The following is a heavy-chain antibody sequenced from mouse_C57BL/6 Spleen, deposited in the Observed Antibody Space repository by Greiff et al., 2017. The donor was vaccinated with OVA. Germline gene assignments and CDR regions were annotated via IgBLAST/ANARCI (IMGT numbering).Heavy chain of an antibody. J-gene: IGHJ1*03. CDR1: GYTFTSYW. CDR2: IHPNSGST. D-gene: IGHD1-1*01. Sequence: QVQLQQPGAELVKPGASVKLSCKASGYTFTSYWMHWVKQRPGQGLEWIGMIHPNSGSTNYNEKFKSKATLTVDKSSSTAYMQLSSLTSEDSAVYYCARRRGSSSDWYFDVWGTGTTVTVSS. V-gene: IGHV1-64*01. CDR3: ARRRGSSSDWYFDV.